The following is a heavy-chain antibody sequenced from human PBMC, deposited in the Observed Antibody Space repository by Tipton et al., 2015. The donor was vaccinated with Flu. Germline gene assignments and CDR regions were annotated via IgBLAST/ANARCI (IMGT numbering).Heavy chain of an antibody. CDR3: ARGSYGELLYFDY. CDR2: IYFSGST. V-gene: IGHV4-59*01. Sequence: TLSLTCTVSGASINSNFWSWIRQPPGKGLEWIGYIYFSGSTEYNPSLRSRVTISLDTSKKHFSLNLSSVIAADTAMYYCARGSYGELLYFDYWGQGTLGIVSS. D-gene: IGHD1-26*01. J-gene: IGHJ4*02. CDR1: GASINSNF.